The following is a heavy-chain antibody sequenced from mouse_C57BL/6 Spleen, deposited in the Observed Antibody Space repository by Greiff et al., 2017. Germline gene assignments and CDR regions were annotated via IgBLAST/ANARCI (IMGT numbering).Heavy chain of an antibody. J-gene: IGHJ3*01. CDR1: GYTFTSYW. CDR3: AREVTTRFAY. CDR2: IYPSDSET. Sequence: QVQLKQPGAELVRPGSSVKLSCKASGYTFTSYWMDWVKQRPGQGLEWIGNIYPSDSETHYNQKFKDKATLTVDKSSSTAYMQLSSLTSEDSAVYYCAREVTTRFAYWGQGTLVTVSA. D-gene: IGHD2-2*01. V-gene: IGHV1-61*01.